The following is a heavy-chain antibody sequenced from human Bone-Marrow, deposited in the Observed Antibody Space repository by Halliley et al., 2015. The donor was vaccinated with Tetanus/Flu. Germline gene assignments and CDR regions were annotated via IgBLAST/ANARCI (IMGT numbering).Heavy chain of an antibody. V-gene: IGHV5-51*01. CDR2: IWPKDSRT. J-gene: IGHJ4*02. Sequence: EWRGIIWPKDSRTRYNSSFEGQVTMSVDTSITPAYLQWGRLRASDSAIYYCARRRYGSGSYYDFWGQGTLVTVSS. D-gene: IGHD3-10*01. CDR3: ARRRYGSGSYYDF.